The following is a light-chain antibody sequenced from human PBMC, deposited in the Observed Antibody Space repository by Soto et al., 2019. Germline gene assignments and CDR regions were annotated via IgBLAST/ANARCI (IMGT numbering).Light chain of an antibody. V-gene: IGLV3-21*01. J-gene: IGLJ2*01. CDR1: NIGSKS. CDR3: QLWDISSGHVV. CDR2: YDS. Sequence: SYELTQPPSVSVAPGKTASVACGGSNIGSKSVHWYQQKSGQAPVLVMYYDSDRTSGIPERFSVSNSGNTATLTISRVEAGDEAEYDYQLWDISSGHVVFGGGTKLTVL.